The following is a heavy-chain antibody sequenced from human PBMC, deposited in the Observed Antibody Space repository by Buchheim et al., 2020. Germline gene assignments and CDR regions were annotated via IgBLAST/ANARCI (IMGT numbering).Heavy chain of an antibody. CDR3: ARDRGPLYYFDY. J-gene: IGHJ4*02. CDR1: GFTFSSYA. V-gene: IGHV3-30-3*01. CDR2: ISYDGSNK. Sequence: QVQLVESGGGVVQPGRSLRLSCAASGFTFSSYAMHWVRQAPGKGLEWVAVISYDGSNKYYADSVKGRFTISRDNSKNTLYLQMNSLRAEDTAVYYCARDRGPLYYFDYWGQGTL.